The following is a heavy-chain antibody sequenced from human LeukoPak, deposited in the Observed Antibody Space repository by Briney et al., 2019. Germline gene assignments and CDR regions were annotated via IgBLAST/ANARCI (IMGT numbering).Heavy chain of an antibody. Sequence: ASVKVSCXASGYTFTSYDINWVRPATGQGLEWMGWMNPNSGNTGYAQKFQGRVTMTRNTSISTAYMELSSLRSEDTAVYYCARVSRDYYDRNGYYYPPPAFDYWGQGTLVTVSS. V-gene: IGHV1-8*01. CDR2: MNPNSGNT. D-gene: IGHD3-22*01. CDR1: GYTFTSYD. CDR3: ARVSRDYYDRNGYYYPPPAFDY. J-gene: IGHJ4*02.